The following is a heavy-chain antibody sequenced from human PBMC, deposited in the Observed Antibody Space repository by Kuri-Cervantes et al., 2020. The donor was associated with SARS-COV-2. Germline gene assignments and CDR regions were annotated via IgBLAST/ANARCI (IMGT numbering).Heavy chain of an antibody. CDR2: INPSGGST. D-gene: IGHD4-17*01. Sequence: ASVKVSCKASGYTFTSYYMHWVRQAPGQGLEWMGIINPSGGSTSYAQKFQGRVTITADESTSTAYMELSSLRSEDTAVYYCARSPFDYGDYQYFDLWGRGTLVTVSS. V-gene: IGHV1-46*01. CDR1: GYTFTSYY. J-gene: IGHJ2*01. CDR3: ARSPFDYGDYQYFDL.